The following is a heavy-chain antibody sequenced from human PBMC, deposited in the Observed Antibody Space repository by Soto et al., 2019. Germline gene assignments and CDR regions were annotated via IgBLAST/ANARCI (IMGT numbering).Heavy chain of an antibody. CDR3: ARAYCSGVSNYAGSTWFDT. J-gene: IGHJ5*02. CDR1: GDSVSSNGAA. CDR2: TYYRSKWYN. D-gene: IGHD2-15*01. Sequence: PAQTLSLTCAISGDSVSSNGAAWNWIRQSPSRGLEWLGRTYYRSKWYNDYAVSVKSRITINPDTSKNQFSLQLNSVTPEDTAVYYCARAYCSGVSNYAGSTWFDTLCLGTLLTISS. V-gene: IGHV6-1*01.